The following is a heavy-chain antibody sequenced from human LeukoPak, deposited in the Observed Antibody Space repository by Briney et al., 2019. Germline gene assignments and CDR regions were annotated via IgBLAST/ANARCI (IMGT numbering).Heavy chain of an antibody. CDR3: AKGSNLAIGHNDR. V-gene: IGHV3-30*18. D-gene: IGHD2-21*01. J-gene: IGHJ5*02. CDR1: GFTFSSYG. CDR2: ISYDGSNK. Sequence: PGRSLRLSCAASGFTFSSYGMHWVRQAPGKGLEWVAVISYDGSNKYYADSVKGRFTISRDNSKNTLYLQMNSLRAEDTAVYYCAKGSNLAIGHNDRWGQGILVTVSS.